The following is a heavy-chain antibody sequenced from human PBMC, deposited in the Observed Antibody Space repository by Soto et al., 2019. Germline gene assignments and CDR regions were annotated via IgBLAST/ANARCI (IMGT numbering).Heavy chain of an antibody. V-gene: IGHV3-11*01. J-gene: IGHJ3*02. CDR1: GFTFSDYY. D-gene: IGHD6-19*01. CDR3: EVVAGAGAFDI. Sequence: GGSLRLSCAASGFTFSDYYMSWIRQAPGKGLEWVSYISSSGSTIYYADSVKGRFTISRDNAKNSLYLQMNSLRAEDTAVYYCEVVAGAGAFDIWGQGPMVTVSS. CDR2: ISSSGSTI.